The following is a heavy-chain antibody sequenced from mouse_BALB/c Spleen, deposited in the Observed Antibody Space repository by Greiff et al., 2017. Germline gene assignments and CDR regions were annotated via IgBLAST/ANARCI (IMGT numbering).Heavy chain of an antibody. CDR2: INSNGGST. V-gene: IGHV5-6-3*01. Sequence: EVQRVESGGGLVQPGGSLKLSCAASGFTFSSYGMSWVRQTPDKRLELVATINSNGGSTYYPDSVKGRFTISRDNAKNTLYLQMSSLKSEDTAMYYCARGDYAMDDWGEGTSVTVSS. J-gene: IGHJ4*01. CDR3: ARGDYAMDD. CDR1: GFTFSSYG.